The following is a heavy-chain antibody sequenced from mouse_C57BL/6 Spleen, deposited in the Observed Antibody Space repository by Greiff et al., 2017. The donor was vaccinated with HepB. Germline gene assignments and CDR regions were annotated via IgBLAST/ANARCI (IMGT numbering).Heavy chain of an antibody. V-gene: IGHV1-53*01. D-gene: IGHD2-10*02. CDR1: GYTFTSYW. CDR3: AREANYGYGNYAWFAY. CDR2: INPSNGGT. Sequence: QVQLQQPGTELVKPGASVKLSCKASGYTFTSYWMHWVKQRPGQGLEWIGNINPSNGGTNYNEKFKSKATLTVDKSSSTAYMQLSSLTSGDSAVYNCAREANYGYGNYAWFAYWGQGTLVTVSA. J-gene: IGHJ3*01.